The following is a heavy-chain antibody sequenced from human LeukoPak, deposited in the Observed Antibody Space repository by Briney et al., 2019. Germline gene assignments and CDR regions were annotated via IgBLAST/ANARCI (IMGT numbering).Heavy chain of an antibody. Sequence: KPSETLSLTCAVYGGSFSGYYWSCIRQPPGKGLEWTGKINHSGSTNYNPSLKSRVTISVDTSKNQFSLKMSYVTAADTAVYYCARFSSYYYDSSGHDYWGQGTLVTVSS. CDR3: ARFSSYYYDSSGHDY. D-gene: IGHD3-22*01. CDR2: INHSGST. J-gene: IGHJ4*02. CDR1: GGSFSGYY. V-gene: IGHV4-34*01.